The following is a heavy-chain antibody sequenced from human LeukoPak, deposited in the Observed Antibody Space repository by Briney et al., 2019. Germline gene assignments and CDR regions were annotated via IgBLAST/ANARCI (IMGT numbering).Heavy chain of an antibody. V-gene: IGHV3-11*01. D-gene: IGHD5-18*01. CDR3: ARDQVDTAMVRDPFDY. CDR1: GFIFSDYY. Sequence: GGSLRLSCAASGFIFSDYYMRWIRQAPGKGLEWVSYISSSGSTIYYADSVKGRFTISRDNAKNSLYLQMNSLRAEDTAVYYCARDQVDTAMVRDPFDYWGQGTLVTVSS. J-gene: IGHJ4*02. CDR2: ISSSGSTI.